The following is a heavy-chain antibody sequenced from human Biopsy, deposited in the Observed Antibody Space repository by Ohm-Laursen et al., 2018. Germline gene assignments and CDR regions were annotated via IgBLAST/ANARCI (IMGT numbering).Heavy chain of an antibody. J-gene: IGHJ4*02. V-gene: IGHV4-59*01. D-gene: IGHD2-21*02. CDR2: IYYSGTT. CDR1: GGSISSYY. CDR3: ARDDAVTVIRGLYY. Sequence: GTLSLTWPVSGGSISSYYWNWIRQPPGKGLEWIGYIYYSGTTDYSPSFKSRVTISIDKSKNQFFLKLSSVTAEDTAVYYCARDDAVTVIRGLYYWGQGALVTVSS.